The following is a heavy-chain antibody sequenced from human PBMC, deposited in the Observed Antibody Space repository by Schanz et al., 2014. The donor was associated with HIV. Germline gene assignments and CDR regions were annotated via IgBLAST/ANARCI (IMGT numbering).Heavy chain of an antibody. D-gene: IGHD6-19*01. J-gene: IGHJ4*02. Sequence: QVQLVQSGAALRKPGTSVKVSCMVPGGTFNSHGFGWVRQAPGQGPEWMGGINPNSGATDSAQKFQGRVTMTRDTSISTVYMELSSLRAGDTAVYYCARGGPLNSGGWFSFDYGGQGTLVTVSS. CDR1: GGTFNSHG. CDR3: ARGGPLNSGGWFSFDY. V-gene: IGHV1-2*02. CDR2: INPNSGAT.